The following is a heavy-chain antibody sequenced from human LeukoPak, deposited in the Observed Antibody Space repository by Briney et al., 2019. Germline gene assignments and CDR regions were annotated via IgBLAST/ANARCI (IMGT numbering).Heavy chain of an antibody. CDR2: IRYDGGNK. CDR3: AKAYEDYYYYNMGV. J-gene: IGHJ6*02. V-gene: IGHV3-30*02. D-gene: IGHD2-8*01. Sequence: GGSLRLSCAASGFTFSSYGMHWVRQAPGKGLEWVAFIRYDGGNKYYADSVKGRFTISRDNSKNTLYLQVNSLRAEDTAVYFCAKAYEDYYYYNMGVWGQGTTVTVSS. CDR1: GFTFSSYG.